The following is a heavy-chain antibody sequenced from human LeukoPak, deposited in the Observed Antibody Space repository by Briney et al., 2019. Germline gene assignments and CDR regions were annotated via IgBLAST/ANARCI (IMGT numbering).Heavy chain of an antibody. Sequence: WETLSLTCAVSNYSITSGYFWGWIRQPPGKGLEWIASIYHSGTTYYNPSLRNRVTLFVDTSKNQFSLKLTSLTAADTAVYYCARDGVFHDSDGYSFDYWGQGTLVTVSS. V-gene: IGHV4-38-2*02. CDR2: IYHSGTT. J-gene: IGHJ4*02. CDR3: ARDGVFHDSDGYSFDY. CDR1: NYSITSGYF. D-gene: IGHD3-22*01.